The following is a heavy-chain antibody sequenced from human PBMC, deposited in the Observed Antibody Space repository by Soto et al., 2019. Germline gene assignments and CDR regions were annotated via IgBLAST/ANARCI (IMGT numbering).Heavy chain of an antibody. CDR2: MSPSSGYT. D-gene: IGHD2-21*02. Sequence: QVQLVQSGAEVKKPGASVRVSCEASGYNFTNYDINWVRQASGQGLEWMGWMSPSSGYTGFAQSFQGRVTMTRDTSINTADLELSSLTSDDTAVYYCARGPTESPTRDYWGQGTLVTVAS. CDR3: ARGPTESPTRDY. CDR1: GYNFTNYD. J-gene: IGHJ4*02. V-gene: IGHV1-8*01.